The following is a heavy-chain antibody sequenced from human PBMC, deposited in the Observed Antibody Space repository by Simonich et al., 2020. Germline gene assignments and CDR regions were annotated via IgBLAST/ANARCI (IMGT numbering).Heavy chain of an antibody. D-gene: IGHD2-21*01. CDR1: GYTFTGYF. CDR2: SNPNRGGT. J-gene: IGHJ3*02. V-gene: IGHV1-2*02. Sequence: QVQLVQSGAEVKKPGASVKVSCKASGYTFTGYFMHWVRQAPGQGLEWMGWSNPNRGGTNDAQKFQGRVTMTRDTSISTAYMELSRLRSDDTAVYYCARNGLVGILKAFDIWGQGTMVTVSS. CDR3: ARNGLVGILKAFDI.